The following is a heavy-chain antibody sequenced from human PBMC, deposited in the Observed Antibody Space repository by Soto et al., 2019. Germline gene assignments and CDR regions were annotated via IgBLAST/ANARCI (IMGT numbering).Heavy chain of an antibody. CDR1: GFTFSSYG. Sequence: QVQLVESGGGVVQPGRSLRLSCAASGFTFSSYGMHWVRQAPGKGLEWVAVISYDGSNKYYADSVKGRFTISRDNSKNTLYLQMTGLRAEDTAVYYWAKDFGSWTVFDYWGQGTLVTVSS. J-gene: IGHJ4*02. CDR3: AKDFGSWTVFDY. D-gene: IGHD3-10*01. V-gene: IGHV3-30*18. CDR2: ISYDGSNK.